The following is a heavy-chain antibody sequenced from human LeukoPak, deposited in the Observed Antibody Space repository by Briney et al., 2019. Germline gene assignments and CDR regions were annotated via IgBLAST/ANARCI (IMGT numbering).Heavy chain of an antibody. CDR3: ATVSYYYGMDV. D-gene: IGHD2-8*01. J-gene: IGHJ6*02. Sequence: ASVKVSCKASGYTFTGYYMRWVRQAPGQGLEWMGWINPNSGGTNYAQKFQGRVTMTRDTSIRTAYMELSRLRSDDTAIYYCATVSYYYGMDVWGRGTTVTVSS. CDR2: INPNSGGT. V-gene: IGHV1-2*02. CDR1: GYTFTGYY.